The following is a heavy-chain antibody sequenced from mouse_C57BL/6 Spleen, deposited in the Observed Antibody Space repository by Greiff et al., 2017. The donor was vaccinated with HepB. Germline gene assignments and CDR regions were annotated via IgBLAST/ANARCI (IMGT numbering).Heavy chain of an antibody. Sequence: VQLQQSGAELVKPGASVKISCKASGYAFSSYWMNWVKQRPGKGLEWIGQIYPGDGDTNYNGRFKGKATLTADKTSSTAYMQLRSLTSEDSAVYFCARSSYYYGRSYGMDYWGQGTSFTVSS. CDR3: ARSSYYYGRSYGMDY. V-gene: IGHV1-80*01. J-gene: IGHJ4*01. D-gene: IGHD1-1*01. CDR1: GYAFSSYW. CDR2: IYPGDGDT.